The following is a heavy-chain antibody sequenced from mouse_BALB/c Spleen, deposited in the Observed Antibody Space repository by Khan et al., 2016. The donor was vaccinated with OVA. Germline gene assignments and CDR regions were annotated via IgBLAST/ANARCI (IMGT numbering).Heavy chain of an antibody. CDR3: TRGGGGNRFAY. V-gene: IGHV1S137*01. Sequence: QVQLKESGAELVRPGVSVKISCKGSGYTFTDFTMHWVKQSHAKSLEWIGVFSTYYGDVTYNQKFKGKATMTVDKSSSTAYMELARLTSEDSAIFYCTRGGGGNRFAYWGQGTLVTVSA. CDR2: FSTYYGDV. CDR1: GYTFTDFT. J-gene: IGHJ3*01.